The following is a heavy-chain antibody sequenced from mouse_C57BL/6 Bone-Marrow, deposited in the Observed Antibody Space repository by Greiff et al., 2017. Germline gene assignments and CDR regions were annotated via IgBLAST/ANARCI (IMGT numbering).Heavy chain of an antibody. Sequence: QVQLQQSGAELVRPGASVTLSCKASGYTFTDYEMHWVKQTPVHGLEWIGAIDPETGGTAYNQKFKGKAILTVDKSSSTAYMELRSLTSEDSAVYYCGGVLGGPAMDYWGQGTSVTVSS. CDR3: GGVLGGPAMDY. CDR2: IDPETGGT. CDR1: GYTFTDYE. V-gene: IGHV1-15*01. J-gene: IGHJ4*01. D-gene: IGHD4-1*01.